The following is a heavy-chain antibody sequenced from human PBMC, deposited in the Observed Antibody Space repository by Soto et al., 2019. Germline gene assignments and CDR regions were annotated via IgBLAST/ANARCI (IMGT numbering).Heavy chain of an antibody. CDR2: IIPILGIA. D-gene: IGHD6-13*01. Sequence: QVQLVQSGAEVKKPGSSVKVSCKASVGTFSSYTISWVRQAPGQGLEWMGRIIPILGIANYAQKFQGRVTITADKSTSTAYMELSSLRSEDTAVYYCARDHIAAAATYYFDYWGQGTLVTVSS. J-gene: IGHJ4*02. V-gene: IGHV1-69*08. CDR1: VGTFSSYT. CDR3: ARDHIAAAATYYFDY.